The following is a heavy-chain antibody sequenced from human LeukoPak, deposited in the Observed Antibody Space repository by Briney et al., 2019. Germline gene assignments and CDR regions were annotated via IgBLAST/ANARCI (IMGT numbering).Heavy chain of an antibody. CDR1: GGSFSGYY. CDR3: ASGRTYYYDSSGFDY. CDR2: INHSGST. J-gene: IGHJ4*02. D-gene: IGHD3-22*01. V-gene: IGHV4-34*01. Sequence: SSETLSLTCAVYGGSFSGYYWSWIRQPPGKGLEWIGEINHSGSTNYNPSLKSRVTISVDTSKNQFSLKLSSVTAADTAVYYCASGRTYYYDSSGFDYWGQGTLVTVSS.